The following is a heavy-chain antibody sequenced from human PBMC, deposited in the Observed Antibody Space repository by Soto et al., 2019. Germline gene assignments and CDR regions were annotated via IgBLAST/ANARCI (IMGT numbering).Heavy chain of an antibody. Sequence: QITLKESGPTRVKPTQTLTQTCTLSGFSLTTSGVDVGWIRQPPGKALEWLALIYWDDDEGYSPSLKSRLTITKHTCKLQMALTIINMDPVDTATYYCAHRTRGYSYPFDYWGQGTLGTVSS. CDR2: IYWDDDE. CDR1: GFSLTTSGVD. D-gene: IGHD5-18*01. V-gene: IGHV2-5*02. J-gene: IGHJ4*02. CDR3: AHRTRGYSYPFDY.